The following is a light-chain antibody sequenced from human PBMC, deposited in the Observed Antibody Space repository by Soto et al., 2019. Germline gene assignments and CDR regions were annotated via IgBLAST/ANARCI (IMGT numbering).Light chain of an antibody. CDR3: QSYDSSLSKV. CDR1: SSNVGAGYD. CDR2: GNS. J-gene: IGLJ1*01. V-gene: IGLV1-40*01. Sequence: QSVLTQPPSVSGATGQRVTISCTGSSSNVGAGYDVHWYQQLPGTAPKLLIYGNSNRPSGVPDRFSGSTSGTSASLAITGLQAEDEADYYCQSYDSSLSKVFGTGTKVTVL.